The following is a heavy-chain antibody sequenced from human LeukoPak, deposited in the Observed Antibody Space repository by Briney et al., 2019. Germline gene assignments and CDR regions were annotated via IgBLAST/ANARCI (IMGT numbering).Heavy chain of an antibody. CDR3: ARDLHGGNSFTSDWYFDL. Sequence: SGTLSLTCAVSGGSISISNSNWWSWVRQPPGKGLEWIGEIYHSGSTNYNPSLKSRVTISVDKSKNQFSLKLSSVTAADTTVYYCARDLHGGNSFTSDWYFDLWGRGTLVTVSS. V-gene: IGHV4-4*02. CDR1: GGSISISNSNW. D-gene: IGHD4-23*01. CDR2: IYHSGST. J-gene: IGHJ2*01.